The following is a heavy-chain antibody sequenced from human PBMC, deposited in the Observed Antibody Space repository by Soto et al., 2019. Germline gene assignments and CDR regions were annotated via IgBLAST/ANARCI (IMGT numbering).Heavy chain of an antibody. V-gene: IGHV3-21*01. J-gene: IGHJ4*02. Sequence: GGSLRLSCAASGFTFTRYSMNWVRQAPGKGLEWVSSISSTTNYIYYADSMKGRFTVSRDNAKNSVYLEMNSLSAEDTALYYCARESEDLTPKFDYWGQGTLVTVSS. CDR2: ISSTTNYI. CDR3: ARESEDLTPKFDY. CDR1: GFTFTRYS.